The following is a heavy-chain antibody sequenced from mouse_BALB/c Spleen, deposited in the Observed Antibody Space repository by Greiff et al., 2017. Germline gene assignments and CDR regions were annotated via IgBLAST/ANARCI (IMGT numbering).Heavy chain of an antibody. D-gene: IGHD2-3*01. Sequence: EVKLMESGPGLVKPSQSLSLTCSVTGYSITSGYYWNWIRQFPGNKLEWMGYISYDGSNNYNPSLKNRISITRDTSKNQFFLKLNSVTTEDTATYYCAREVYDGLWFAYWGQGTLVTVSA. CDR2: ISYDGSN. J-gene: IGHJ3*01. CDR1: GYSITSGYY. CDR3: AREVYDGLWFAY. V-gene: IGHV3-6*02.